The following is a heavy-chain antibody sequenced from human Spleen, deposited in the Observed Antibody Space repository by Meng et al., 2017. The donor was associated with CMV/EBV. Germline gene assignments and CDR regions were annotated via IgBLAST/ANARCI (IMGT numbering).Heavy chain of an antibody. Sequence: AAVKVSCKASGYTYIGYYIHWVRQAPGQGLEWMGWINPDSGVSSYAQRFQGRVTMTSDTSITTAYMEMSGLRSDDTAGYYCARIYDLKGWYLDLWGRGTLVTVSS. CDR1: GYTYIGYY. CDR2: INPDSGVS. J-gene: IGHJ2*01. V-gene: IGHV1-2*02. D-gene: IGHD5/OR15-5a*01. CDR3: ARIYDLKGWYLDL.